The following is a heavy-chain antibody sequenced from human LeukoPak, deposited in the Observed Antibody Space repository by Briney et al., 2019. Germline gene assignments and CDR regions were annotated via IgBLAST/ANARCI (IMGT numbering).Heavy chain of an antibody. CDR3: AKPPLPLGYCSGGSYYFLDY. CDR1: GFTFSSYA. V-gene: IGHV3-23*01. D-gene: IGHD2-15*01. J-gene: IGHJ4*02. CDR2: ISSSGGAT. Sequence: GGSLRLSCAASGFTFSSYAMSWVRQAPGKGLEWVSAISSSGGATYYADSVKGRFTISRDNSKNTLYLQMNSLRAEDTAVYYCAKPPLPLGYCSGGSYYFLDYWGQGTLVTVSS.